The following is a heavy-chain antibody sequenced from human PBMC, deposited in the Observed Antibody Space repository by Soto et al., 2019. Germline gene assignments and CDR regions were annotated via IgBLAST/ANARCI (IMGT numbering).Heavy chain of an antibody. CDR2: ISGSGATT. CDR3: ASGTTTVTPEWFDP. D-gene: IGHD4-4*01. J-gene: IGHJ5*02. CDR1: GFTFSTHA. Sequence: EVQLLESGGDLVQPGGSLRLSCAASGFTFSTHALSWVRQPPGKGLEWVSAISGSGATTYYADSVKGRFTISRDNPKNTLSLQMNSLRADDTAVYYCASGTTTVTPEWFDPWGQGTLVTVSS. V-gene: IGHV3-23*01.